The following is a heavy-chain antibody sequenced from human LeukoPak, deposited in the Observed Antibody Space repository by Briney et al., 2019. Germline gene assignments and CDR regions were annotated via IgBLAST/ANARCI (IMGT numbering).Heavy chain of an antibody. CDR1: GFTFSSYW. Sequence: GGSLRLSCAASGFTFSSYWMSWVRQAPGKGLEWVSYITGSSSTIYYADSVKGRFTISRDNAKNSLYLQMNSLRAEDTAVYYCAKRFEYWGQGTLVTVSS. J-gene: IGHJ4*02. V-gene: IGHV3-48*01. CDR3: AKRFEY. CDR2: ITGSSSTI.